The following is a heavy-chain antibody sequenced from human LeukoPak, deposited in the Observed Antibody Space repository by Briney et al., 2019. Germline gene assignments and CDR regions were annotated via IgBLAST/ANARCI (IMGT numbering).Heavy chain of an antibody. CDR1: GFIFSRNA. D-gene: IGHD5-24*01. J-gene: IGHJ4*02. CDR3: ARNLRWSSTTDY. V-gene: IGHV3-30-3*01. CDR2: ITDDGTNK. Sequence: AGGSLRLSCVASGFIFSRNAMHWVRQAPGKGLEWVAVITDDGTNKYYAESVKGRFTISRDDSKNTVYLQMSSLRSEDTAVYYCARNLRWSSTTDYWGQGTLVTVSS.